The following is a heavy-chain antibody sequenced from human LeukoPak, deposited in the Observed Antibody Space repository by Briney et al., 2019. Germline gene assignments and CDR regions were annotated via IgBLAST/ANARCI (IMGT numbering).Heavy chain of an antibody. CDR1: GFTVSSNY. D-gene: IGHD6-6*01. Sequence: GGSLRLSCAASGFTVSSNYMSWVRQAPGKGLEWGSVIYSGGSTYYADSVKGRFTISRDNSKNTLYLQMNSRRAEDTAVYYCARGPYSSSSWFDPWGQGTLVTVSS. CDR3: ARGPYSSSSWFDP. CDR2: IYSGGST. V-gene: IGHV3-66*02. J-gene: IGHJ5*02.